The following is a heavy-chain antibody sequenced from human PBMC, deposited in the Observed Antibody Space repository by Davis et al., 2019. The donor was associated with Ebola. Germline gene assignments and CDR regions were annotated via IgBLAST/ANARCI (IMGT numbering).Heavy chain of an antibody. CDR3: AKEVSIFSYGMDV. J-gene: IGHJ6*02. D-gene: IGHD3-3*01. CDR1: GFTFSSYW. CDR2: INSDGSST. V-gene: IGHV3-74*01. Sequence: HTGGSLRLSCAASGFTFSSYWMHWVRQAPGKGLVWVSRINSDGSSTSYADSVKGRFTISRDNAKNSLYLQMNSLRAEDTALYYCAKEVSIFSYGMDVWGQGTTVTVSS.